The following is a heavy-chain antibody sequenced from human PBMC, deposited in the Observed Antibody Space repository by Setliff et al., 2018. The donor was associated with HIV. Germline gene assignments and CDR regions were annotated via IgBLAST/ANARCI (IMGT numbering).Heavy chain of an antibody. J-gene: IGHJ4*02. Sequence: ASETLSLTCSLSGGSISSYHWNWIRQPPGKGLEWIGYIYYSGSTNYNSSLKSRVTISLDTSKTQFSLTLSSVTAADTAVYYCAAWGPRYSYAPYFFDSWGQGTLVTVSS. CDR3: AAWGPRYSYAPYFFDS. D-gene: IGHD5-18*01. CDR2: IYYSGST. CDR1: GGSISSYH. V-gene: IGHV4-59*08.